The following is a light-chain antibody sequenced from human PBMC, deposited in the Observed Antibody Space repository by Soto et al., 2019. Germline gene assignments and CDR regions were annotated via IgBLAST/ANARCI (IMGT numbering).Light chain of an antibody. J-gene: IGLJ1*01. CDR2: DVN. Sequence: SALTQPSSLSGSPGQSITLSCPGTSSDVGGYNYVSWYQQHPGKAPKLMIYDVNNRPSGVSNRFSGSKSGNTASLTISGLQDDDEADYYCSSFTISTTYVFGTGTKVT. CDR1: SSDVGGYNY. CDR3: SSFTISTTYV. V-gene: IGLV2-14*01.